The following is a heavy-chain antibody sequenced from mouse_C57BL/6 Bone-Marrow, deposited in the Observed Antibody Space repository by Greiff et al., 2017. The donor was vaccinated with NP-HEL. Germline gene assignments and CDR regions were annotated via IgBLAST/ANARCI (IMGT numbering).Heavy chain of an antibody. CDR3: ARCYYYGSSWAWFAY. Sequence: EVQLVESGPELVKPGDSVKISCKASGYSFTGYFMNWVMQSHGKSLEWIGRINPYNGDTFYNQKFKGKATLTVDKSSSTAHMELRSLTSEDSAVYYCARCYYYGSSWAWFAYWGQGTLVTVSA. D-gene: IGHD1-1*01. J-gene: IGHJ3*01. V-gene: IGHV1-20*01. CDR2: INPYNGDT. CDR1: GYSFTGYF.